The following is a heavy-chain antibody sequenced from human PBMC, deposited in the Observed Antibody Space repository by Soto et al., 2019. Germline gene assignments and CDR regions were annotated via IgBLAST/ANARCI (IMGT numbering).Heavy chain of an antibody. D-gene: IGHD1-26*01. J-gene: IGHJ6*02. CDR1: GFSFSSYD. CDR3: ARDMSGGTYNYYYGMDV. CDR2: ISGSGSPT. Sequence: EVQLLESGGGLGKPGVSLRLSCAASGFSFSSYDMTWVSQAPGRGLQWVYAISGSGSPTYYADSVKGRFTISRDKSKNTLYLQMNSLRADDTAVYYCARDMSGGTYNYYYGMDVWVQGTTVTVSS. V-gene: IGHV3-23*01.